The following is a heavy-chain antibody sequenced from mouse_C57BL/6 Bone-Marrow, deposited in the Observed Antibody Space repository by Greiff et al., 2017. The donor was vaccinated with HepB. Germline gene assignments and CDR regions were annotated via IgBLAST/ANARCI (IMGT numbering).Heavy chain of an antibody. CDR2: INYDGSST. CDR3: ARDFYYGSTFDV. V-gene: IGHV5-16*01. CDR1: GFTFSDYY. D-gene: IGHD1-1*01. J-gene: IGHJ1*03. Sequence: EVKVEESEGGLVQPGSSMKLSCTASGFTFSDYYMAWVRQVPEKGLEWVANINYDGSSTYYLDSLKSRFIISRDNAKNILYLQMSSLKSEDTATYYCARDFYYGSTFDVWGTGTTVTVSS.